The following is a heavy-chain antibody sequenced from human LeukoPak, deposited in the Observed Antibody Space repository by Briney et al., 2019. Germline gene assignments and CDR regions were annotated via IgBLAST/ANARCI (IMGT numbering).Heavy chain of an antibody. J-gene: IGHJ3*02. CDR1: GGTFSSYA. Sequence: SVKVSCKASGGTFSSYAISWVRQAPGQGLEWMGGSIPIFGTANYAQKFQGRVTITADESTSTAYMELSSLRSEDTAVYYCARDRLRFLEWTPPNAFDIWGQGTMVTVSS. V-gene: IGHV1-69*01. CDR3: ARDRLRFLEWTPPNAFDI. D-gene: IGHD3-3*01. CDR2: SIPIFGTA.